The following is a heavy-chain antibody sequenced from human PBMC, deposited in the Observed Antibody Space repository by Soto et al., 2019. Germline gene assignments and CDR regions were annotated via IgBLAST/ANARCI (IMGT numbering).Heavy chain of an antibody. CDR1: GFTFSSYW. J-gene: IGHJ5*02. D-gene: IGHD3-10*01. CDR2: INSDGSST. Sequence: PGGSLRLSCAASGFTFSSYWMHWVRQAPGKGLVWVSRINSDGSSTSYADSVKGRFTISRDNAKNTLYLQMNSLRAEDTAVYYCARHWDTMVRGVIITYGWFDPWGQGALVTVSS. V-gene: IGHV3-74*01. CDR3: ARHWDTMVRGVIITYGWFDP.